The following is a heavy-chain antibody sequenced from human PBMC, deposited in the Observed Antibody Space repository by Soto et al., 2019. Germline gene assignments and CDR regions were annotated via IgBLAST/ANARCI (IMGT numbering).Heavy chain of an antibody. Sequence: QVQLQESGPALVKPSETLSLTCTVSGGSLSSGSYYWSWIRQSPGKALEWIGYIYRGGSTKYNPSLKSRVTISIDTSENQFALKLRSLTAADTAVYYCARWKYSYANLPGDWFDSWGQGTLVTVSS. CDR1: GGSLSSGSYY. CDR2: IYRGGST. CDR3: ARWKYSYANLPGDWFDS. J-gene: IGHJ5*01. D-gene: IGHD5-18*01. V-gene: IGHV4-61*01.